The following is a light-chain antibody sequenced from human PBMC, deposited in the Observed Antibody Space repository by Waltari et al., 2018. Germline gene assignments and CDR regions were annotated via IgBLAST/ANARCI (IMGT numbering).Light chain of an antibody. CDR3: QQSYSIFWT. CDR1: QTINTF. CDR2: AAS. Sequence: DIQMTQSPSSLSASVGERVTITCRASQTINTFLNWYQEKPGKAPKLLIYAASSLQTGVPARFSGSGSGTEFTLTISSLLPEDFATYYCQQSYSIFWTFGQGTKVEIK. J-gene: IGKJ1*01. V-gene: IGKV1-39*01.